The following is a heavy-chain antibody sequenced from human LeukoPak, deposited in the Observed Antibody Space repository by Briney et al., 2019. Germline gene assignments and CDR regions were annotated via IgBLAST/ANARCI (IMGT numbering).Heavy chain of an antibody. D-gene: IGHD3-10*02. CDR3: AELGITMIGGV. CDR2: ISSSGSTI. Sequence: GSLRLSCAASGFTFSSYEMNWVRRAPGKGLEWVSYISSSGSTIYYADSVKGRFTISRDNAKNSLYLQMNSLRAEDTADYYCAELGITMIGGVWGKGTTVTISS. CDR1: GFTFSSYE. J-gene: IGHJ6*04. V-gene: IGHV3-48*03.